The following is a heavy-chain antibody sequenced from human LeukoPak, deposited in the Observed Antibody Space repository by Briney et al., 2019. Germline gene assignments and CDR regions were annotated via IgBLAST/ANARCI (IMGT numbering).Heavy chain of an antibody. CDR1: GGSISIGGYY. J-gene: IGHJ4*02. V-gene: IGHV4-31*03. D-gene: IGHD3-9*01. CDR3: ARGDTYYDILTGYPVDYFDY. CDR2: IYYSGST. Sequence: SQTLSLTCTVSGGSISIGGYYWSWIRQHPGKGLEWIGYIYYSGSTNYNPSLKGRVTISVDTSKNQFSLKLSSVTAADTAVYYCARGDTYYDILTGYPVDYFDYWGQGTLVTVSS.